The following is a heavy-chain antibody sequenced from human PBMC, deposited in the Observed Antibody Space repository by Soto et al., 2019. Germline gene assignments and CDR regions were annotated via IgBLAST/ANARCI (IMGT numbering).Heavy chain of an antibody. Sequence: SETLSLTCAVYGGSFSGYYWSWIRQPPGKGLEWIGEINHSGSTNYDPSLKSRVTISVDTSKNQFSLKLSSVTAADTAVYYCARGGDTAMDDFDYWGQGTLVTVSS. V-gene: IGHV4-34*01. J-gene: IGHJ4*02. CDR1: GGSFSGYY. CDR3: ARGGDTAMDDFDY. CDR2: INHSGST. D-gene: IGHD5-18*01.